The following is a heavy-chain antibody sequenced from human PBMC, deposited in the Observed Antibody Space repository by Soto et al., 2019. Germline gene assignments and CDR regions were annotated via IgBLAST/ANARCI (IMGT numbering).Heavy chain of an antibody. CDR1: GFTFSSYS. D-gene: IGHD3-22*01. J-gene: IGHJ4*02. Sequence: EVQLVESGGGLVQPGGSLRLSCAASGFTFSSYSMNWVRQAPGKGLGWVSYISSSSSTIYYADSVKGRFTISRDNAKNSLYLQMNSVRAEDTAVYYCARGAYYYDSSGLSYWGQGTLVTVSS. CDR3: ARGAYYYDSSGLSY. CDR2: ISSSSSTI. V-gene: IGHV3-48*01.